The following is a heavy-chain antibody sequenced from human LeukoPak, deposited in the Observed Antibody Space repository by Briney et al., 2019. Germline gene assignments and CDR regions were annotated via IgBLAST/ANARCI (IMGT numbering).Heavy chain of an antibody. J-gene: IGHJ4*02. CDR3: AKVPWDDFWSRGYYFDY. Sequence: GGSLRLSCAASGFTFSSYAMSWVRQAPGKGLEWVSAISGSGGSTYYADSVKGRFTISRDNSKNTLYLQMNSLRAEDTAVYYCAKVPWDDFWSRGYYFDYWGQGTLVTVPS. D-gene: IGHD3-3*01. V-gene: IGHV3-23*01. CDR1: GFTFSSYA. CDR2: ISGSGGST.